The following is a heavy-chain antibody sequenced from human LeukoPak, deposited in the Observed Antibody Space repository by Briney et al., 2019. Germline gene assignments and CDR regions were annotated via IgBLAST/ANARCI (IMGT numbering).Heavy chain of an antibody. V-gene: IGHV4-38-2*02. CDR2: IYHSGST. D-gene: IGHD5-24*01. Sequence: SETLSLTCTVSGYSISSGYYWGWIRQPPGKGLGWIGSIYHSGSTYYNPSLKSRVTISVDTSKNQFSLKLSSVTAADTAVYYCASGGVEMATTIDYWGQGTLVTVSS. CDR3: ASGGVEMATTIDY. CDR1: GYSISSGYY. J-gene: IGHJ4*02.